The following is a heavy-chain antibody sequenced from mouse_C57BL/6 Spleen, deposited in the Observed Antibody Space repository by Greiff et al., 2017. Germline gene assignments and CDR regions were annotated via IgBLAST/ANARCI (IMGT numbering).Heavy chain of an antibody. CDR1: GYSITSGYY. CDR2: ISYDGSN. D-gene: IGHD3-2*02. J-gene: IGHJ2*01. V-gene: IGHV3-6*01. CDR3: AREGGSGTFDY. Sequence: EVHLVESGPGLVKPSQSLSLTCSVTGYSITSGYYWNWIRQFPGNQLEWMGYISYDGSNNYNPSLKNRISITRDTSKNQFFLKLNSVTTEDTATYYCAREGGSGTFDYWGQGTTLTVSS.